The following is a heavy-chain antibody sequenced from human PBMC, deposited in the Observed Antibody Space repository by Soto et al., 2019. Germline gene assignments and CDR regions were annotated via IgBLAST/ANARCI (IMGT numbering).Heavy chain of an antibody. CDR2: IDWDDDK. CDR1: GFSLSTSGMC. CDR3: ARTQNYYDSSGYYYCEYFQH. Sequence: SGPTLVNPTRTLTLTCTFSGFSLSTSGMCVSWIRQPPGKALEWLALIDWDDDKYYSTSLKTRLTISKDTSKNQVVLTMTNMDPVDTATYYCARTQNYYDSSGYYYCEYFQHWGQGTLVTVSS. J-gene: IGHJ1*01. V-gene: IGHV2-70*01. D-gene: IGHD3-22*01.